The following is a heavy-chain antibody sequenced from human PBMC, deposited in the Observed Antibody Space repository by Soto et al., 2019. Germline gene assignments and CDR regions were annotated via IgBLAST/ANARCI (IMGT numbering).Heavy chain of an antibody. J-gene: IGHJ4*02. D-gene: IGHD3-9*01. Sequence: GESLKITCQASVYTFTKYWVGWVRQMPGKGLEWMGIIYPDDSDTRYSPSFQGHVTISADKSISTAYLQWSSLKASDSATYYCARRSMLTGYVYFEYWGQGTQVTVSS. CDR2: IYPDDSDT. CDR1: VYTFTKYW. CDR3: ARRSMLTGYVYFEY. V-gene: IGHV5-51*01.